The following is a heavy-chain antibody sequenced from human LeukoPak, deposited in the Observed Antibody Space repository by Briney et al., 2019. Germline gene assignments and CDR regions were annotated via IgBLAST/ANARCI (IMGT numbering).Heavy chain of an antibody. CDR3: AREITMVRGVIRWFDP. CDR2: IYYSGST. CDR1: GGPISSYY. D-gene: IGHD3-10*01. V-gene: IGHV4-59*01. Sequence: SETLSLTCTVSGGPISSYYWSWIRQPPGKGLEWIGYIYYSGSTNYNPSLKSRVTISVDTSKNQFSLKLSSVTAADTAVYYCAREITMVRGVIRWFDPWGQGTLVTVSS. J-gene: IGHJ5*02.